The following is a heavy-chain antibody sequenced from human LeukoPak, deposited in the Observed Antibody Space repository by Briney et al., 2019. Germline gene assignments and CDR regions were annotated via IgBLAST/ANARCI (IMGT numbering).Heavy chain of an antibody. CDR3: ARGGATKTFDF. CDR2: ISGDTRTI. J-gene: IGHJ4*02. V-gene: IGHV3-48*04. CDR1: GFTFTHYG. Sequence: GGSLRLSCAATGFTFTHYGMDWVRQAPGKGLEWVSCISGDTRTIYYADSVKGRFIISRDTAENSVYLQMHILRAEDTAVYYCARGGATKTFDFWGQGTLVTVSS. D-gene: IGHD1-26*01.